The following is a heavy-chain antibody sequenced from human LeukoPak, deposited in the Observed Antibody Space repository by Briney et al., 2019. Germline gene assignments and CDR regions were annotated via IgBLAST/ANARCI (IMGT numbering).Heavy chain of an antibody. J-gene: IGHJ5*02. Sequence: SVKVSCKASGGTFSSYAISWVRQAPGQGLEWMGGIIPIFGTANYAQKFQVRVTITADESTSTAYMELSSLRSEDTAVYFCARGQSPFWSGYYWPTDPWGQGTLVTVSS. CDR1: GGTFSSYA. D-gene: IGHD3-3*01. CDR3: ARGQSPFWSGYYWPTDP. CDR2: IIPIFGTA. V-gene: IGHV1-69*13.